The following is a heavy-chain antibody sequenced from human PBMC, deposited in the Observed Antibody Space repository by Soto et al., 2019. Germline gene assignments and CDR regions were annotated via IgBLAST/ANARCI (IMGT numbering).Heavy chain of an antibody. Sequence: QVQLVQSGAEVKKPGSSVKVSCKASGGTFSSYAISWVRQAPGQGLEWMGGIIPIFGTANYAQKFQGRVPITADESTSTAYMELSSLRSEDTAVYYCARVVAARGARDYYYGMDVWGQGTTVTVSS. D-gene: IGHD2-15*01. J-gene: IGHJ6*02. CDR1: GGTFSSYA. CDR2: IIPIFGTA. CDR3: ARVVAARGARDYYYGMDV. V-gene: IGHV1-69*01.